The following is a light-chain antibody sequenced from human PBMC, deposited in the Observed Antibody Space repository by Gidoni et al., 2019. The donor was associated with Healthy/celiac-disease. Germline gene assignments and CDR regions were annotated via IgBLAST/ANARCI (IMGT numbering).Light chain of an antibody. CDR3: QQYYSTPC. J-gene: IGKJ3*01. CDR2: WAS. Sequence: DLVMTQSPDSLAVSLGERATINCKSSQSVLYSSNNKNYLAWYQQKPGQPPKLLIYWASTRESGVPDRFSGSGSGTDFTLTISSLQAEDVAVYYCQQYYSTPCFXPXTKVDIK. V-gene: IGKV4-1*01. CDR1: QSVLYSSNNKNY.